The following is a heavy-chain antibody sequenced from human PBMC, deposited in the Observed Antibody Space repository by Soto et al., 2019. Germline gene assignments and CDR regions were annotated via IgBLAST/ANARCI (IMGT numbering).Heavy chain of an antibody. CDR2: IDPSDSYT. Sequence: GESLKISCKGSGYSFTSYWLSCVRQMPGKGLEWMGRIDPSDSYTNYSPSFQGHVTISADKSISTAYLQWSSLKASDTAMYYCASPSYCSSTSCYYYYGMDVWGQGTTVTVSS. D-gene: IGHD2-2*01. V-gene: IGHV5-10-1*01. J-gene: IGHJ6*02. CDR1: GYSFTSYW. CDR3: ASPSYCSSTSCYYYYGMDV.